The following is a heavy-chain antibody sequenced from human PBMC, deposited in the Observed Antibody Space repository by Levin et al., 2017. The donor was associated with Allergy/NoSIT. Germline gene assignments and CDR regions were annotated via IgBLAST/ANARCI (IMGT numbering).Heavy chain of an antibody. CDR1: GLSVSDNC. Sequence: GGSLRLSCAASGLSVSDNCMSWVRQAPGKGLELVSVINSGHTTFYADSVKGRFTISTDISKNMVFLQMNSLTAEDTAVYYCARHHSARVRYGMDVLGQGTTVTVSS. D-gene: IGHD1-14*01. CDR3: ARHHSARVRYGMDV. J-gene: IGHJ6*02. CDR2: INSGHTT. V-gene: IGHV3-53*01.